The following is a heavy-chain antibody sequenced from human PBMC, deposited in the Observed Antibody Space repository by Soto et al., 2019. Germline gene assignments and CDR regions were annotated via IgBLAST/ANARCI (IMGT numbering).Heavy chain of an antibody. CDR3: ARLHALCISGSAHGRYAMAV. D-gene: IGHD2-15*01. V-gene: IGHV4-39*01. CDR2: IYYSGST. Sequence: QLQLQESGPGLVKPSETLSLTCTVSSAPVSSSTYTWGWIRQPPGKGLEWIGSIYYSGSTYYNPSLXXPITGPVGTSKXPXSXXTTSVTAADTAVHSWARLHALCISGSAHGRYAMAVWGQGTTVTVSS. J-gene: IGHJ6*02. CDR1: SAPVSSSTYT.